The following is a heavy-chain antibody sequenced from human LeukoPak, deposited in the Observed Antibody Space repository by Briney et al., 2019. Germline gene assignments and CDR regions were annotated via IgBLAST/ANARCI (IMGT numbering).Heavy chain of an antibody. V-gene: IGHV4-34*01. Sequence: SETLSLTCAVYGGSFSGYYWSWIRQPPGKGLEWIGEINHSGSTNYNPSLKSRVTISVDTSKNQFSLKLSSVTAADTAVYYCARRFLAYCGGDYYSGAFDIWGQGTMVTVSS. D-gene: IGHD2-21*01. J-gene: IGHJ3*02. CDR2: INHSGST. CDR1: GGSFSGYY. CDR3: ARRFLAYCGGDYYSGAFDI.